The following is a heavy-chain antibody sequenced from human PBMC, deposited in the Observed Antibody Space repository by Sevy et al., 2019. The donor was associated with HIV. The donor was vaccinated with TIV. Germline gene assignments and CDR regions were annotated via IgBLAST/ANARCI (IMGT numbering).Heavy chain of an antibody. V-gene: IGHV4-31*03. Sequence: SETLSLTCTVSGGSISSGGYYWSWIRQHPGKGLEWIGYIYYSGGTYYNPSLKSRGTISVDTSKNQFSLKLSSVTAADTAVYYCARGPVVAGMTIGTAFDIWGQGTMVTVSS. CDR2: IYYSGGT. CDR1: GGSISSGGYY. J-gene: IGHJ3*02. CDR3: ARGPVVAGMTIGTAFDI. D-gene: IGHD6-19*01.